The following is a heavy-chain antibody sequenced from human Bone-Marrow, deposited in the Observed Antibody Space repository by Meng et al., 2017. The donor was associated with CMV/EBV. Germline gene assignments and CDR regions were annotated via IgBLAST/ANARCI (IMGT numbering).Heavy chain of an antibody. CDR2: ISYDGSNK. J-gene: IGHJ1*01. Sequence: GESLKISCAASGFTFSSYAMYWVRQAPGKGLEWVAIISYDGSNKYYADSVKGRFSISRDNSKNTLYLQMNSLRAEDTAVYHCARADIVVVPAATYFQHWGQGTLVTVSS. CDR3: ARADIVVVPAATYFQH. CDR1: GFTFSSYA. D-gene: IGHD2-2*01. V-gene: IGHV3-30-3*01.